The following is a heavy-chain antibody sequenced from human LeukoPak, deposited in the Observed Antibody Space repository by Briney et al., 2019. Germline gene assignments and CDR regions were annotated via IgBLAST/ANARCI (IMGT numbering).Heavy chain of an antibody. CDR3: ASLAGYSGFDSGDYYYAMDV. CDR1: GFTFNTFT. CDR2: ISGTSTYI. D-gene: IGHD5-12*01. Sequence: GGSLRLSCAASGFTFNTFTMNWVRLAPGKGLEWVSSISGTSTYIHYADSVKGRFTISRDNAENSLYLQMRGLRAEDTAVYYCASLAGYSGFDSGDYYYAMDVWGLGATVTVSS. J-gene: IGHJ6*02. V-gene: IGHV3-21*01.